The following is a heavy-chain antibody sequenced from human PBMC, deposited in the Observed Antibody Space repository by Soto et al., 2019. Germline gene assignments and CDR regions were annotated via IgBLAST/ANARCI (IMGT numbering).Heavy chain of an antibody. CDR1: GGSVSSGSYY. V-gene: IGHV4-61*01. Sequence: QVQLQESGPGLVKPSETLSLTCTVSGGSVSSGSYYWSWIRQPPGKGLEWIGYIYYSGSTNYNPSLKSRVTISVDTSKNQFSLKLSSVTAGDTAVYYWARCDGHDLGGFDYWGQGTLVTVSS. CDR2: IYYSGST. J-gene: IGHJ4*02. CDR3: ARCDGHDLGGFDY. D-gene: IGHD3-10*01.